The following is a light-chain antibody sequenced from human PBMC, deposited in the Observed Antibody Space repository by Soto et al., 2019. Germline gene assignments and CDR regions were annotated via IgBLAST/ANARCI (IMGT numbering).Light chain of an antibody. Sequence: DIQMTQSPSSLSASVGDRVTITCRASQGISNYLAWYQQKPGKVHKLLIYAASTLQTGVTSRFSGSGSGTDFLLTISSLQPEDVATDYCQKYNSAPFTFGPVTKVDIK. CDR1: QGISNY. J-gene: IGKJ3*01. CDR2: AAS. V-gene: IGKV1-27*01. CDR3: QKYNSAPFT.